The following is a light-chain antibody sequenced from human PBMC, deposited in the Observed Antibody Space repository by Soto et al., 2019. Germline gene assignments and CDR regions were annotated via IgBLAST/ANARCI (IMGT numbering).Light chain of an antibody. Sequence: DIQMTQSPSTLSESVGDRVTITCRASQSISSWSAWYQQKPGKAPKLLIYKASSLESGVPARFSGSGSGTEFTLTINSLQADDFATYYCQQHNSFSITFGQGTRLEIK. V-gene: IGKV1-5*03. CDR3: QQHNSFSIT. J-gene: IGKJ5*01. CDR1: QSISSW. CDR2: KAS.